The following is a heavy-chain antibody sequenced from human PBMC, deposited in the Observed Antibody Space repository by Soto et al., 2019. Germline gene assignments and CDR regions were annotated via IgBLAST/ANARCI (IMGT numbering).Heavy chain of an antibody. J-gene: IGHJ5*02. Sequence: GGSLRLSCAASGFTFSTYAMTWVRQAPGKGLEWVSAISASGGSTYYADSVKGRFTISRDNSKNTLYLQMNSLRVEDTAVYYCAREFAGTPESNWFDPWGQGTLVTVSS. D-gene: IGHD1-1*01. V-gene: IGHV3-23*01. CDR3: AREFAGTPESNWFDP. CDR2: ISASGGST. CDR1: GFTFSTYA.